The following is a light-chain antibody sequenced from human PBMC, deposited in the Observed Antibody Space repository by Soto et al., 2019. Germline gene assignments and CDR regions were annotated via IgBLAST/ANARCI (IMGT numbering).Light chain of an antibody. CDR2: EGT. J-gene: IGLJ1*01. CDR3: YSFAGSTTFSYV. V-gene: IGLV2-23*03. Sequence: QSALTQPASVSGSPGQSISISRTGTSSDVVTYNLVSWYQQHPGEAPTVLIYEGTKRPSGVSNRFSGSKSGNTASLTISGLQTEDEADYYCYSFAGSTTFSYVFGPGTKVTVL. CDR1: SSDVVTYNL.